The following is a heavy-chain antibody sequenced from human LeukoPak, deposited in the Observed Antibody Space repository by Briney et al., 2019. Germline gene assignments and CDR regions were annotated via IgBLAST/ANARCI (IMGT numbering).Heavy chain of an antibody. CDR2: IWYDGGDK. CDR1: GFTFSSFG. J-gene: IGHJ4*02. Sequence: GGPLRLSCAASGFTFSSFGMHWVRQAPGKGLEWVAIIWYDGGDKYYADSVKGRFTVSRDNSKNTLHLQVNSLRAEDTAVYYCARDRGTTSSAGYYFDTWGQGALVTVSS. CDR3: ARDRGTTSSAGYYFDT. D-gene: IGHD6-6*01. V-gene: IGHV3-33*01.